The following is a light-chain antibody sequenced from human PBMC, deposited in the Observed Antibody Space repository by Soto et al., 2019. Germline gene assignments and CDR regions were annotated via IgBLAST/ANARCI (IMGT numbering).Light chain of an antibody. CDR1: SSDVGTYNY. V-gene: IGLV2-11*01. J-gene: IGLJ1*01. CDR3: CSYAGTYTFYV. Sequence: QSALTQPRSVSGSPGPSVTISCTGTSSDVGTYNYVSWYQQHPGKAPKLMIYDVGKRPSGVPDRFSGSKSGNTASLTISGLQDEDEADYFCCSYAGTYTFYVFGTGNKVTVL. CDR2: DVG.